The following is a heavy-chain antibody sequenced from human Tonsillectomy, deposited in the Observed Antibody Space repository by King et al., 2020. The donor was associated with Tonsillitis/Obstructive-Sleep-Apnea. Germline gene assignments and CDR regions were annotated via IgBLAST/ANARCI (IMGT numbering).Heavy chain of an antibody. CDR1: GYTFTSYY. Sequence: QLVQSGAEVKKPGASVKVSCKASGYTFTSYYMHWVRQAPGQGLEWMGIINPSGGSTSYAQKFQGRVTMTRDTATSPVYMELSSLRSEDTAVYYCARDIVVVVAARGSNWFDPWGQGTLVTVSS. CDR2: INPSGGST. V-gene: IGHV1-46*01. J-gene: IGHJ5*02. CDR3: ARDIVVVVAARGSNWFDP. D-gene: IGHD2-15*01.